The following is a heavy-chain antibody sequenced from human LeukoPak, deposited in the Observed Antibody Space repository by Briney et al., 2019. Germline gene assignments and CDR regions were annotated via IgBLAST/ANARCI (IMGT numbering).Heavy chain of an antibody. D-gene: IGHD4-17*01. J-gene: IGHJ4*02. CDR2: ISGDGGST. CDR1: GFTFDDYA. CDR3: AKDYGDYKFDY. V-gene: IGHV3-43*02. Sequence: GGSLRLSCAASGFTFDDYAMHWVRQAPGKGLEWVSLISGDGGSTYYADSVKGRFTISRDNSKNSLYLQMNSLRTEDTALHYCAKDYGDYKFDYWGQGTLVTVSS.